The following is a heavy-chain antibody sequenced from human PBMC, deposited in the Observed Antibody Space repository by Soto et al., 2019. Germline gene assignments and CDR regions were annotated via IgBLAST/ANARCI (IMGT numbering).Heavy chain of an antibody. CDR2: ISSSSSYI. J-gene: IGHJ3*01. D-gene: IGHD6-19*01. CDR3: ARPLGWRDAFDV. Sequence: GGSLRLSCTASGFNFRTYSMNWVRQAPGKGLEWVSSISSSSSYIYYADSVKGRFTISRDNAKNSLYLQMNSLRAEDTAVYYCARPLGWRDAFDVWGQGTMVTVSS. V-gene: IGHV3-21*01. CDR1: GFNFRTYS.